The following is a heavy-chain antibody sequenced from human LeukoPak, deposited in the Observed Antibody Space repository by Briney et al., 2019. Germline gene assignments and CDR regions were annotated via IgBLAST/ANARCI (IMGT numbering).Heavy chain of an antibody. CDR3: ARTEESGYSYRYFGYYYYMDV. CDR2: IYYSGST. Sequence: PSETLSLTCTVSGGSISSYYWNWIRQPPGKGLEWIGYIYYSGSTNYNPSLKSRVTISVDTSKNQFSLNLTSVTAADTAVYYCARTEESGYSYRYFGYYYYMDVWGKGTTVTVSS. J-gene: IGHJ6*03. D-gene: IGHD5-18*01. V-gene: IGHV4-59*01. CDR1: GGSISSYY.